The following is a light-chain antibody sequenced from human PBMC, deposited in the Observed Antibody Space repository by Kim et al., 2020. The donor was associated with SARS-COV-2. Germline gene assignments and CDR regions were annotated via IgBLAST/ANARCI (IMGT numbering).Light chain of an antibody. J-gene: IGLJ2*01. Sequence: YELTQPPSVSVSPGQTASITCSGDKLGDKYACWYQQKPGQSPILVIYQDSKRPSGIPERFSGSNSGNTATLTISGTQAMDEADYYCQAWDSSTHVVFGGGTQLTVL. CDR2: QDS. CDR1: KLGDKY. CDR3: QAWDSSTHVV. V-gene: IGLV3-1*01.